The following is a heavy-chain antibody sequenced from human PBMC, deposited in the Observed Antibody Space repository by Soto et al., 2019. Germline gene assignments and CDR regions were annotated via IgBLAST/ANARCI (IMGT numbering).Heavy chain of an antibody. CDR3: ARDRSYSLDV. CDR2: INSDGSST. CDR1: GSTFSNDR. Sequence: GSLSLYCPLSGSTFSNDRMHWVRQAPGKGLVWVSHINSDGSSTNYADFVKGRFTIARDNAKNTVYLQMNSLRAEDTAVYYCARDRSYSLDVWGQGTTVTVSS. J-gene: IGHJ6*02. V-gene: IGHV3-74*01.